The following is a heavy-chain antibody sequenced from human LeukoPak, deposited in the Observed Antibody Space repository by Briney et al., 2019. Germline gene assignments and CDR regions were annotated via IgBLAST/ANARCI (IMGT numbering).Heavy chain of an antibody. V-gene: IGHV4-34*01. D-gene: IGHD6-13*01. CDR2: INHSGST. J-gene: IGHJ4*02. CDR1: GGSFSGYY. CDR3: ARGNQGWRGIAQI. Sequence: PSETLSLTCAVYGGSFSGYYWSWIRQPPGKGLEWIGEINHSGSTNYNPSLKSRVTISVDTSKNQFSLKLSSVTAAATAVYYCARGNQGWRGIAQIWGQGTLVTVSS.